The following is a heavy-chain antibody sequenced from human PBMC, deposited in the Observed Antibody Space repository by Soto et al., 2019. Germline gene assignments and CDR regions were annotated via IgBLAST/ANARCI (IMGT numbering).Heavy chain of an antibody. CDR2: INHSGST. D-gene: IGHD6-13*01. J-gene: IGHJ5*02. Sequence: QVQLPQWGAGLLKPSETLSLTCAVYGGSFSGYYWSWIRQPPGKGLEWIGEINHSGSTNYNPSLKSRVTISVDTSKNQFSLKLSSVTAADTAVYYCARGYSSSWYRYNWFDPWGQGTLVTVSS. CDR3: ARGYSSSWYRYNWFDP. V-gene: IGHV4-34*01. CDR1: GGSFSGYY.